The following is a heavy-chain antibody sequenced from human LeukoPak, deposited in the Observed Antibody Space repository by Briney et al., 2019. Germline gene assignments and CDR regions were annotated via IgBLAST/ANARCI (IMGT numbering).Heavy chain of an antibody. CDR3: VTEVGYAGATTLWDY. D-gene: IGHD1-26*01. J-gene: IGHJ4*02. V-gene: IGHV1-2*02. CDR2: FNVNSGGT. CDR1: GYTFTGYY. Sequence: ASVKVSCKASGYTFTGYYMHWVRQAPGQAPEWMGWFNVNSGGTNYAQKFYARVTMTRDTSISTAYMELSRLRSDDTAVYYCVTEVGYAGATTLWDYWGQGTLVTVSS.